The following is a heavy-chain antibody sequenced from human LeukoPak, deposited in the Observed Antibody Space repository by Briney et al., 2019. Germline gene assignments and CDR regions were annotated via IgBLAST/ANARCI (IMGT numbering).Heavy chain of an antibody. CDR3: ARIHRRADSSGYYYEDWYFDL. V-gene: IGHV4-59*10. D-gene: IGHD3-22*01. Sequence: PSETLSLTCAVYGGSFSGNYWSWIRQPAGKTLEWIGRIYTSGSTNYNPSLKSRITMSVDTSNNQLSLKLRSVTAADTAVYYCARIHRRADSSGYYYEDWYFDLWGRGTLVTVSS. CDR2: IYTSGST. CDR1: GGSFSGNY. J-gene: IGHJ2*01.